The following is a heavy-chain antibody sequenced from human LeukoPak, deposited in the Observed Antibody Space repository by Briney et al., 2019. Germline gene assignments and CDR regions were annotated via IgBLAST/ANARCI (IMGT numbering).Heavy chain of an antibody. D-gene: IGHD6-19*01. CDR1: GFTVSSNY. Sequence: GGSLRLSCAASGFTVSSNYMSWVRQAPGKGLDWVSVIYSGGSTYYADSVKGRFTISRDNSKNTLYLQMNSLRAEDTAVYYCARVSGWYSFAIDYWGQGTLVTVSS. CDR3: ARVSGWYSFAIDY. CDR2: IYSGGST. V-gene: IGHV3-53*01. J-gene: IGHJ4*02.